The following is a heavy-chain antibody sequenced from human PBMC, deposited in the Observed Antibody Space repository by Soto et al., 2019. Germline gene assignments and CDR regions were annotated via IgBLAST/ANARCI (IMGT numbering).Heavy chain of an antibody. V-gene: IGHV3-23*01. CDR2: ISDSGVST. J-gene: IGHJ4*02. D-gene: IGHD6-19*01. Sequence: EVQLLESGGGLVQPGGSLRLSCVASGFTFSSYGMSWVRQAPVKGLEWVSGISDSGVSTYNADSVKGRFTISRDDSKNRLYLQMNSLRVEDTAVYYCAKDQRSGWSDFHYWGQGTLVTVSS. CDR1: GFTFSSYG. CDR3: AKDQRSGWSDFHY.